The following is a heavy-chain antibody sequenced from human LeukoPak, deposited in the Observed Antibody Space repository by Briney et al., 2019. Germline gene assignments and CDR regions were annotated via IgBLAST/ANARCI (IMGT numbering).Heavy chain of an antibody. CDR2: IWYDGSNE. D-gene: IGHD3-10*02. CDR1: GFSFSNSG. V-gene: IGHV3-33*01. J-gene: IGHJ3*01. Sequence: QPGRSLRLSCAASGFSFSNSGMHWVRQAPGKGLEWVAVIWYDGSNEYYADAVKGRFIISRDNSKNTVHLQMNSLRVEDTSVYYCAREISMFVNAFDLWGQGALVAVSS. CDR3: AREISMFVNAFDL.